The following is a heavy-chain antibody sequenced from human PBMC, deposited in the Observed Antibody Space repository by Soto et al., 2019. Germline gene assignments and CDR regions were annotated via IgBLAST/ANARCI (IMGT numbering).Heavy chain of an antibody. V-gene: IGHV4-4*02. CDR3: ATDLVGVGYCLSP. CDR1: GFSIAHGQW. J-gene: IGHJ5*02. Sequence: QMQLQESGPGLVKPSETLSLTCTVSGFSIAHGQWWSWVRQSPGKGLEWIGEVFRSGDTNYNPSLKSRVTISMDTSNNQFSLKLASVTAADTAVYYCATDLVGVGYCLSPWGQGTLVIVSS. CDR2: VFRSGDT. D-gene: IGHD2-15*01.